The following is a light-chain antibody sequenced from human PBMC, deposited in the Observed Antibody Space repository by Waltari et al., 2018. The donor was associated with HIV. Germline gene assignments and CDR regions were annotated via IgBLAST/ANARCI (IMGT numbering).Light chain of an antibody. CDR2: GAS. Sequence: EIVLTQSPGTLSLSPGERATFSCRASQSVSKNYLAWYQQKSGQAPRLLIYGASSRATGIADRFSGSGSGTDFTLTISRLEPEDFAVYYCQQYGSSPCTFGPGTKVDVK. V-gene: IGKV3-20*01. J-gene: IGKJ3*01. CDR3: QQYGSSPCT. CDR1: QSVSKNY.